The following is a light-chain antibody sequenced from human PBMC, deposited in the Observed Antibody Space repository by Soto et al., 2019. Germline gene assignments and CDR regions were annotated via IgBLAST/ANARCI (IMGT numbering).Light chain of an antibody. V-gene: IGLV2-8*01. Sequence: SALTQPPSASGSPGQSVTISCTGTSSDVGGYNYVSWYQQHPGKAPKHMIYEVSKRPSGVPDRFSGSKSGNTASLTVSGLQAEDEADYYCSSYAGSNNLYVFGTGTKVTVL. J-gene: IGLJ1*01. CDR1: SSDVGGYNY. CDR2: EVS. CDR3: SSYAGSNNLYV.